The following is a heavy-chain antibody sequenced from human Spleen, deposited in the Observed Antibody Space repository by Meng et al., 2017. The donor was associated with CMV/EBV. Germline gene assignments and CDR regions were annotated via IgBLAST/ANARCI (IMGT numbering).Heavy chain of an antibody. Sequence: GGSLRLSCTGSGFTFDDYGMSWVRQAPGKGLQWVSGINWNGDRTGYEDSVKGRFSISRDNAKNSLYLQMNSLRAEDTAVYYCARGMEYQPLPNYYYLMDVWGQGTTVTVSS. CDR3: ARGMEYQPLPNYYYLMDV. J-gene: IGHJ6*02. CDR2: INWNGDRT. CDR1: GFTFDDYG. V-gene: IGHV3-20*04. D-gene: IGHD3-3*01.